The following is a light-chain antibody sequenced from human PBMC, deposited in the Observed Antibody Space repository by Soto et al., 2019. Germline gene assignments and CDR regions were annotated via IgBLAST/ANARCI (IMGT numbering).Light chain of an antibody. CDR3: QQGNRFPLT. Sequence: DIQMTQSPSSVSASVGDRVTITCRASQAINSYLAWYQQKPGKAPNLLIYTTSSLQSGVPSRFSGSGSGTDFTLTISSREPEDLATYYCQQGNRFPLTFGGGTRVEIK. CDR2: TTS. CDR1: QAINSY. J-gene: IGKJ4*01. V-gene: IGKV1-12*01.